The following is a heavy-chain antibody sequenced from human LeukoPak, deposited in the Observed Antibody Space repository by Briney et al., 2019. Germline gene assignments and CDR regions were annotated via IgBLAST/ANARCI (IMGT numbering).Heavy chain of an antibody. Sequence: GASVKVSCKASGYTFANYGINWVRQAPGQGLEWIGWISLENGNAGYAQRVQGRVTLTTDTSTSTAYMELRSLRSDDTAVYYCARVTYVRPCQLDYWGQGTLVSISS. V-gene: IGHV1-18*01. CDR1: GYTFANYG. CDR2: ISLENGNA. D-gene: IGHD3-16*01. J-gene: IGHJ4*02. CDR3: ARVTYVRPCQLDY.